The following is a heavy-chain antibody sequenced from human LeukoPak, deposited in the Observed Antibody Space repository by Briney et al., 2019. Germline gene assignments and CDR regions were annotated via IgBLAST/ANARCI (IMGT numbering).Heavy chain of an antibody. CDR2: ISYDGSNK. D-gene: IGHD1-26*01. Sequence: GRSLRLSCAASGFTFSSYGMHWVRQAPGKGLEWVAVISYDGSNKHYADSVKGRFTISRDNSKSTLYLQMNSLRDEDTAVYYCAKDGPGIVGARHYYYGVDVWGQGTTVTVSS. CDR3: AKDGPGIVGARHYYYGVDV. CDR1: GFTFSSYG. J-gene: IGHJ6*02. V-gene: IGHV3-30*18.